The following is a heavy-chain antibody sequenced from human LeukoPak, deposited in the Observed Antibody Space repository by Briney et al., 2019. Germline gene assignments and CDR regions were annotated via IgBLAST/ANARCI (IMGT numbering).Heavy chain of an antibody. V-gene: IGHV3-48*01. D-gene: IGHD3-10*01. Sequence: SVEGRFTISRDNAKNSLYLQMNSLRAEDTAVYYCARGLAAGRYYFDYWGQGTLVTVSS. J-gene: IGHJ4*02. CDR3: ARGLAAGRYYFDY.